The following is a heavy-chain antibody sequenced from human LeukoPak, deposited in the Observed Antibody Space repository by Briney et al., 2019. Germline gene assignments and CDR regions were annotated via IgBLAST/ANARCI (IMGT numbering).Heavy chain of an antibody. V-gene: IGHV1-46*01. Sequence: ASVKVSCKASGYTFTSYYMHWVRQAPGQGLEWMRIINPSGGSTSYAQKFQGRVTMTRDTSTSTVYMELSSLRSEDTAVYYCARHYGSGKDLDYWGQGTLVTVSS. CDR1: GYTFTSYY. CDR2: INPSGGST. J-gene: IGHJ4*02. D-gene: IGHD3-10*01. CDR3: ARHYGSGKDLDY.